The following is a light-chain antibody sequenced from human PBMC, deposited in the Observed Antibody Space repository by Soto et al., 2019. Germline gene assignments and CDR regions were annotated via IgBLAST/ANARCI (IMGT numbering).Light chain of an antibody. CDR2: AES. CDR1: QSISSY. J-gene: IGKJ3*01. Sequence: DIQMTQSPSSLSASVGDRVTITCRASQSISSYLNWYQQKPGKAPKLLIYAESSLQSGVPSRFSGSGSGTDFTLTISSLQPEDFATYYCQQSYSTRPFTFGPGTKVDIK. CDR3: QQSYSTRPFT. V-gene: IGKV1-39*01.